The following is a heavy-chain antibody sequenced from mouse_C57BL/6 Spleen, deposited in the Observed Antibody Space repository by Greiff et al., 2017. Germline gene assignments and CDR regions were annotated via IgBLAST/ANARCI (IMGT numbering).Heavy chain of an antibody. Sequence: EVQGVESGGDLVKPGGSLKLSCAASGFTFSSYGMSWVRQTPDKRLEWVATISSGGSYTYYPDSVKGRFTISRDNAKNTLYLQMSSLKSEDTAMYYCASIYYDYDVFDYWGQGTTLTVSS. D-gene: IGHD2-4*01. CDR1: GFTFSSYG. V-gene: IGHV5-6*01. CDR2: ISSGGSYT. J-gene: IGHJ2*01. CDR3: ASIYYDYDVFDY.